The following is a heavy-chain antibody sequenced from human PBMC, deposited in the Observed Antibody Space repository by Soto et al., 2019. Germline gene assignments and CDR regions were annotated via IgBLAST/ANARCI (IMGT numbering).Heavy chain of an antibody. CDR3: AKDISLGGAMATFYGMDV. Sequence: QVQLVESGGGVVQPGRSLSLSCAASGFTFSSYGMHWVRQAPGKGLEWVAVISYDGSNKYYADSVKGRFTISRDNSKKALYLQMNSVTAEDTAVYYCAKDISLGGAMATFYGMDVWGQGTTVTVSS. CDR1: GFTFSSYG. J-gene: IGHJ6*02. CDR2: ISYDGSNK. V-gene: IGHV3-30*18. D-gene: IGHD5-18*01.